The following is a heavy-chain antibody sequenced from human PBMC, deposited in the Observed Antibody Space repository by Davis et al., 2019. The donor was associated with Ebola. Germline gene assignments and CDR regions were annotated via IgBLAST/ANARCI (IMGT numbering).Heavy chain of an antibody. CDR2: IKQDGSEQ. Sequence: GESLKISCAASGFTFSNHWMSWVRQAPGKGLEWVANIKQDGSEQDYVDSVKGRFTISRDNAKNLLYLQMNSLRAEDTALYSCTKGDRDYSSSPFDYWGQGTLVTVSS. CDR1: GFTFSNHW. J-gene: IGHJ4*02. V-gene: IGHV3-7*03. CDR3: TKGDRDYSSSPFDY. D-gene: IGHD3-22*01.